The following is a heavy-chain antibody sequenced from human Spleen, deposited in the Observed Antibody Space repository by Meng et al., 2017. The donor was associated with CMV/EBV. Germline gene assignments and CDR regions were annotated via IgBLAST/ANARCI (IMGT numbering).Heavy chain of an antibody. CDR2: ICGSGSST. V-gene: IGHV3-23*01. CDR1: GFPLRRHA. CDR3: ARDYDSSGTHRDY. J-gene: IGHJ4*02. Sequence: GESLKISCAVSGFPLRRHAMSWVRQAPGKGLEWVSIICGSGSSTYFADSVKGRFTISRDNSQNTLCAQMNSLRAEDTAVYYCARDYDSSGTHRDYWGQGTLVTVSS. D-gene: IGHD3-22*01.